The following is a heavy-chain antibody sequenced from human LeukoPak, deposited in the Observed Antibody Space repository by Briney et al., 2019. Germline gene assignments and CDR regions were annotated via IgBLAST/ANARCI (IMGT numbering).Heavy chain of an antibody. Sequence: GASVKVSCKASGYTFTSYDINWVRQATGQGLEWMGWIKPNSGNTGYAQKFQGRVTMTRNTSISTAYMELSSLRSEDRAVYYCARVSSSSGDYWGQGTLVTVSS. J-gene: IGHJ4*02. CDR3: ARVSSSSGDY. V-gene: IGHV1-8*01. D-gene: IGHD6-6*01. CDR2: IKPNSGNT. CDR1: GYTFTSYD.